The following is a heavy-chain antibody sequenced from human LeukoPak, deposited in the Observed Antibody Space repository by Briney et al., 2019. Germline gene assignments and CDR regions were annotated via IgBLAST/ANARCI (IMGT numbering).Heavy chain of an antibody. J-gene: IGHJ4*02. V-gene: IGHV3-7*01. D-gene: IGHD2-15*01. CDR3: VSQEVVLQ. Sequence: PGESLTLSCAASGFSFTSYWMSWVRQAPGKGLEWVGNVKEDGTTKQYVDPEKGRFTISRDNAKKSLYLRMDSLRAEDTAVYYCVSQEVVLQWGGGALVSVSS. CDR1: GFSFTSYW. CDR2: VKEDGTTK.